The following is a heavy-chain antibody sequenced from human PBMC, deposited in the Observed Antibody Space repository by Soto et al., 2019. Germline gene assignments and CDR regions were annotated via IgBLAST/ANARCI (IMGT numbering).Heavy chain of an antibody. CDR1: GYTFTGYY. Sequence: ASVKVSCKASGYTFTGYYMHWVRQAPGQGLEWMGWINPNSGGTNYAQKFQGWVTMTRDTSISTAYMELSRLRSDDTAVYYCARDQWGCSGGSCYYFDYWGQGTLVTVSS. CDR3: ARDQWGCSGGSCYYFDY. D-gene: IGHD2-15*01. V-gene: IGHV1-2*04. J-gene: IGHJ4*02. CDR2: INPNSGGT.